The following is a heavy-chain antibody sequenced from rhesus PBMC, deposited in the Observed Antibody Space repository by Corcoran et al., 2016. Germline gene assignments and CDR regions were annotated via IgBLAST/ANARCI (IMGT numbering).Heavy chain of an antibody. CDR2: SNSISCHT. CDR3: ASRVRSYFDY. Sequence: QVQLQESGPGLVKPSETLSLPCAVSGYSISSGSYWGWIRQPQGMGLVFIGYSNSISCHTDYNPSLKIRVTISQDTSKNQCSLQLSSLTAADTAVYYCASRVRSYFDYWGQGVLVTVSS. D-gene: IGHD3-40*01. J-gene: IGHJ4*01. V-gene: IGHV4-99*01. CDR1: GYSISSGSY.